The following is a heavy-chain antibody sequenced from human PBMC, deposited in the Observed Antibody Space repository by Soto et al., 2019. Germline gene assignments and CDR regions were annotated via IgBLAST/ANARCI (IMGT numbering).Heavy chain of an antibody. Sequence: PETLSLTCAVYGGSFSGYYWSWIRQPPGKGLEWIGSIYHSGSAHSNPSLKSRVTISVDRSKNQFSLKLSSVTAADTAVYYCARVPGPWGQGTLVTVSS. J-gene: IGHJ5*02. CDR2: IYHSGSA. CDR3: ARVPGP. CDR1: GGSFSGYY. V-gene: IGHV4-34*01.